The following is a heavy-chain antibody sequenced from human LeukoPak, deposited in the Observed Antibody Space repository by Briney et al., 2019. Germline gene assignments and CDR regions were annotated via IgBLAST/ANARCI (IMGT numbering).Heavy chain of an antibody. CDR2: IKEDGSEK. CDR1: GFTFSSYW. CDR3: ARGGGTPDY. V-gene: IGHV3-7*04. J-gene: IGHJ4*02. D-gene: IGHD1-26*01. Sequence: GGSLRLSCAASGFTFSSYWMSWVRQAPGKGLEWVANIKEDGSEKNYVDSVKGRFTVSRDNAKNSVYLQMNSLRADDTAVYYCARGGGTPDYCGQRTRVTVSS.